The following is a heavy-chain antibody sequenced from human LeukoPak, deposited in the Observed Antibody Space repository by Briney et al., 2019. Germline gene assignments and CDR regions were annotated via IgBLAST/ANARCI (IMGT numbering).Heavy chain of an antibody. CDR3: ARVGYKAYYYYMDV. D-gene: IGHD5-18*01. J-gene: IGHJ6*03. V-gene: IGHV4-39*07. CDR1: GGSISSSSYY. CDR2: IYHSGST. Sequence: SETLSLTCTVSGGSISSSSYYWGWIRQPPGKGLEYIGSIYHSGSTYYNPSLKSRVTISVDTSKNQFSLKLNSVTAADTAVYYCARVGYKAYYYYMDVWGKGTTVTISS.